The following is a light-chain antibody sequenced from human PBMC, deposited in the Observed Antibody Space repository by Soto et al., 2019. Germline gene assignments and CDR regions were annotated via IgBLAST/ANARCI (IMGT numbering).Light chain of an antibody. CDR1: QSVSSPY. CDR2: GAS. J-gene: IGKJ1*01. Sequence: IVLTQSPGTLSLSPGERATLSCRASQSVSSPYLAWYQQKPGQAPRLLIFGASSRPTGIPDRFSGSGSGTDFTLTISRLEPEDFAVYYCQHYATSPGSFGQGTKAEIK. V-gene: IGKV3-20*01. CDR3: QHYATSPGS.